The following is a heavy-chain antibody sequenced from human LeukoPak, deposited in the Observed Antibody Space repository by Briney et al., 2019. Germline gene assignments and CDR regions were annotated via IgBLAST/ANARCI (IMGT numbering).Heavy chain of an antibody. CDR3: ARIIGGIEDP. Sequence: SETLSLTCTASGGSISSYYWSWIRQPPGKGLEWIGYIYYSGSTNYNPSLKSRVTISVDTSKNQFPLKLSCVTVADTAVYYCARIIGGIEDPWGQGTLVTVSS. V-gene: IGHV4-59*08. CDR2: IYYSGST. J-gene: IGHJ5*02. CDR1: GGSISSYY. D-gene: IGHD6-13*01.